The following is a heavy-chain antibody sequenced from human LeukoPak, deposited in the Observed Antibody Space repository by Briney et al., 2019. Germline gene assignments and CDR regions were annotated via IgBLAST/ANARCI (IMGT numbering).Heavy chain of an antibody. CDR2: LSSSGNAI. V-gene: IGHV3-48*03. D-gene: IGHD3-22*01. J-gene: IGHJ3*02. Sequence: PPGGSLRLSCAASGFTFSSYEMNWVRHAPGKGLEWVSYLSSSGNAIYYADSVKDRFTISRDNAKNSLYLQMNSLRAEDTAVYYCARATRFNYYDITGAFDIWGQGTMVTVSS. CDR1: GFTFSSYE. CDR3: ARATRFNYYDITGAFDI.